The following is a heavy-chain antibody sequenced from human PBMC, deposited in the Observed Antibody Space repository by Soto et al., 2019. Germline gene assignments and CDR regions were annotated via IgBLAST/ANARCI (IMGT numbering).Heavy chain of an antibody. J-gene: IGHJ3*02. Sequence: EVQLVESGGGLVKPGGXLRLSCAASGFTFSSYSMNWVRQAPGKGLEWVSSIXSSSSYIYYADSVKGRFTISRDNAKNSLYLQMNSLRAEDTAVYYCASYDYIWGSYRSDAFDIWGQGXMVTVSS. V-gene: IGHV3-21*01. D-gene: IGHD3-16*02. CDR1: GFTFSSYS. CDR3: ASYDYIWGSYRSDAFDI. CDR2: IXSSSSYI.